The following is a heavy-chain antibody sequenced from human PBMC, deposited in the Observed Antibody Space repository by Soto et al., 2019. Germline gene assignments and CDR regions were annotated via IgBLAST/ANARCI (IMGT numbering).Heavy chain of an antibody. Sequence: SETLSLTCTVSGGSISSSSYYWGWIRQPPGKGLEWIGSIYYSGSTYYNPSLKSRVTISVDTSKNQFSLKLSSVTAADTAVYYCARLTTVFGAFDIWGQGTMVTVSS. CDR3: ARLTTVFGAFDI. V-gene: IGHV4-39*01. J-gene: IGHJ3*02. D-gene: IGHD4-17*01. CDR1: GGSISSSSYY. CDR2: IYYSGST.